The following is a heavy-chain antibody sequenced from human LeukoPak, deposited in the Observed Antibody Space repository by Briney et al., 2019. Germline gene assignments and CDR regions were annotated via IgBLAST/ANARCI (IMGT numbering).Heavy chain of an antibody. D-gene: IGHD6-19*01. CDR2: IYYSGST. V-gene: IGHV4-61*01. Sequence: SETLSLTCTVSGGSVSSGSYYWSWIRQPPGKGLEWIGYIYYSGSTNYNPSLKSRVTISVDTSKNQFSLKLSSVTAADTAVYYCARGRWLVRRYFDYWGQGTLVTVSS. CDR3: ARGRWLVRRYFDY. J-gene: IGHJ4*02. CDR1: GGSVSSGSYY.